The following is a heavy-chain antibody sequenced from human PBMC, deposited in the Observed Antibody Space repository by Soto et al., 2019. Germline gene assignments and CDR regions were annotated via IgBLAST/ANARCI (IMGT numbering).Heavy chain of an antibody. D-gene: IGHD3-10*01. J-gene: IGHJ4*02. Sequence: QVRLVESGGGVVQPGRSLRLSCAVSGFSFSSYAMHWVRQAPGKGLEWVTVISYDGSNEYYAESVKGRFTISRDNSKNTLYLQMNSLRAEDTAVYYCAGDHVISMVRGQFAFWGRGTLVTVSS. V-gene: IGHV3-33*05. CDR1: GFSFSSYA. CDR3: AGDHVISMVRGQFAF. CDR2: ISYDGSNE.